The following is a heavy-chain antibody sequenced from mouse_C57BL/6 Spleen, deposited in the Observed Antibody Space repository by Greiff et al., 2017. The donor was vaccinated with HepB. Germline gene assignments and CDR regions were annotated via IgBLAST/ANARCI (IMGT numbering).Heavy chain of an antibody. CDR3: ARWGTTVVEGYYAMDY. Sequence: QVQLQQSGTELVKPGASVKLSCKASGYTFTSYWMHWVKQRPGQGLEWIGNINPSNGGTNYKETFKSKAKLTVDKSSSTAYMQLSSLTSEDPAVYYGARWGTTVVEGYYAMDYWGQGTSVTVAS. CDR1: GYTFTSYW. CDR2: INPSNGGT. J-gene: IGHJ4*01. D-gene: IGHD1-1*01. V-gene: IGHV1-53*01.